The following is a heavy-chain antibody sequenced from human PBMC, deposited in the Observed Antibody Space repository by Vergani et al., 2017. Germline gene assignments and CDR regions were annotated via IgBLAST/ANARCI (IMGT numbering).Heavy chain of an antibody. D-gene: IGHD3-3*01. CDR1: GGSISSSSYY. CDR2: IYYSGST. J-gene: IGHJ4*02. V-gene: IGHV4-39*01. Sequence: QVQLQQWGAGLLKPSETLSLTCTVSGGSISSSSYYWGWIRQPPGKGLEWIGSIYYSGSTYYNPSLKSRVTIFVDTSKNQFSLKLSSVTAADTAVYYCASHDDFWSGYYSIWGQGTLVTVSS. CDR3: ASHDDFWSGYYSI.